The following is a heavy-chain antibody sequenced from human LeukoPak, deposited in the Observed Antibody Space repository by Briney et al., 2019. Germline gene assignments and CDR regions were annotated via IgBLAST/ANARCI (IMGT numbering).Heavy chain of an antibody. Sequence: KPSETLSLTCTVSGGSISSSSYYWGWIRQPPGKGLEWIGSIYYSGNTYYNPSLKSRVTISVDTSKNQFSLKLSSVTAADTAVYYCASAYYDILTGYSSWFDPWGQGTLVTVSS. CDR1: GGSISSSSYY. V-gene: IGHV4-39*01. D-gene: IGHD3-9*01. J-gene: IGHJ5*02. CDR2: IYYSGNT. CDR3: ASAYYDILTGYSSWFDP.